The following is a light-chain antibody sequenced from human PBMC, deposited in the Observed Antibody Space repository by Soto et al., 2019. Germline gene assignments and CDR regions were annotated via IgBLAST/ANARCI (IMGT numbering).Light chain of an antibody. CDR1: QTVSSNY. J-gene: IGKJ2*02. CDR2: GAS. CDR3: QQYGSTTCT. Sequence: EIVLTQSPGTLSLSPGERATLSCRASQTVSSNYLAWYRQKPGQAPRLLIYGASSRATGIPDRVSGSGSGTDFTLTISRLEPEDFAVYYCQQYGSTTCTFGQGTKLEIK. V-gene: IGKV3-20*01.